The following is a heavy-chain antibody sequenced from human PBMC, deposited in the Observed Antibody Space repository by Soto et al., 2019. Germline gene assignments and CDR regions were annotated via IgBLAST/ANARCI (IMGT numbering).Heavy chain of an antibody. CDR2: IYYSGST. CDR1: DGYISSYC. J-gene: IGHJ6*03. CDR3: ARDGRYCSGGSCLEDYYYYKDV. V-gene: IGHV4-59*01. D-gene: IGHD2-15*01. Sequence: SETQCLTSTVSDGYISSYCWSWIRKKTGKGLEWIGYIYYSGSTNYNPSLKSRVTISVDTSKNQFSLKLSSVTAVDTAVYYCARDGRYCSGGSCLEDYYYYKDVWGKGTTVTVS.